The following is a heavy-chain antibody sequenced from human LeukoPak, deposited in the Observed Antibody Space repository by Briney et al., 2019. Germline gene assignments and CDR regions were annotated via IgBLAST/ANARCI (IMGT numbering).Heavy chain of an antibody. V-gene: IGHV1-2*02. J-gene: IGHJ6*03. CDR2: INPNSGGT. Sequence: GASVKVSCKASGYTFTGYYMHWVRQAPGQGLEWMGWINPNSGGTNYAQKFQGRVTMTRDTSISTAYMELSRLRSDDTAVYYCARSGMAARVYYYYYMDVWGKGTTVTVSS. CDR1: GYTFTGYY. D-gene: IGHD6-6*01. CDR3: ARSGMAARVYYYYYMDV.